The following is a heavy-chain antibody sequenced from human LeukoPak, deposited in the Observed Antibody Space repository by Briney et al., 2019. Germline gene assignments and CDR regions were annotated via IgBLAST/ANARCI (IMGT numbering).Heavy chain of an antibody. CDR2: VYHSGST. CDR1: GYSISRGYY. V-gene: IGHV4-38-2*01. J-gene: IGHJ5*02. CDR3: ARNSVLTMYPISEEGWFDP. D-gene: IGHD2-8*01. Sequence: SETLSLTCDVSGYSISRGYYWGWIRRPPGKGLEWIGSVYHSGSTYYNPSLKTRVTISIDTSKNQFALKLRSVTAADTAVYYCARNSVLTMYPISEEGWFDPWGQGTLVTVSS.